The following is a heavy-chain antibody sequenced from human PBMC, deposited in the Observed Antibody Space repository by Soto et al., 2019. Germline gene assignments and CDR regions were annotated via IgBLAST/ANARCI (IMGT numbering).Heavy chain of an antibody. D-gene: IGHD6-6*01. J-gene: IGHJ4*02. V-gene: IGHV3-7*01. CDR1: GFTVSSYW. Sequence: GSLRLCCAASGFTVSSYWMSWVRQAPGKGLEWVANIKQDGSEKYYADSVKGRFTISRDNSKNTLYVQMNSLRAEDTAVYYCARDSLRIAAREFDYWGQGTLVTVSS. CDR2: IKQDGSEK. CDR3: ARDSLRIAAREFDY.